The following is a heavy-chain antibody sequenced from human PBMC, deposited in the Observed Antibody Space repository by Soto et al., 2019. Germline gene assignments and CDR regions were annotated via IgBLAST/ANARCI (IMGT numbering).Heavy chain of an antibody. CDR2: IIPIFGTA. J-gene: IGHJ6*02. Sequence: SVKVSCTASGGTFSSYAISWVRQAPGQGLEWMGGIIPIFGTANYAQKFQGRVTITADESTSTAYMELSSLRSEDTAVYYCARATSPWIQLSYYGMDVWGQGTTVT. CDR3: ARATSPWIQLSYYGMDV. D-gene: IGHD5-18*01. CDR1: GGTFSSYA. V-gene: IGHV1-69*13.